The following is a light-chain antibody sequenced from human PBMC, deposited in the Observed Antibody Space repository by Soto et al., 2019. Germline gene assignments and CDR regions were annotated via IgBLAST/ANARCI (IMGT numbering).Light chain of an antibody. Sequence: QSALTQPASVSGSPGQSLTISCTGTSSDVGGYNYVSWYQKHPGKAPKLMIYEVSDRPPGVSNRFSGSKSGNTASLTISGLQAEDEADYYCSSYTTSSTAVIFGGGNKLTVL. CDR3: SSYTTSSTAVI. CDR2: EVS. J-gene: IGLJ2*01. V-gene: IGLV2-14*01. CDR1: SSDVGGYNY.